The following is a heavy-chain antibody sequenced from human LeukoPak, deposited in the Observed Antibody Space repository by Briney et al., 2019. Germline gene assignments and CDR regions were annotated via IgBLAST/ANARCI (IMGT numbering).Heavy chain of an antibody. Sequence: GESLKISCKGSGYSFSSHWIGWVRQMPGKGLEWIGIIYPGDSDTRYSPSFQGQVTISADKSISTAYLQWSSLKASDTAMYYCASRGSYYGVFDIWGQGTMVTASS. D-gene: IGHD1-26*01. CDR3: ASRGSYYGVFDI. CDR2: IYPGDSDT. J-gene: IGHJ3*02. V-gene: IGHV5-51*01. CDR1: GYSFSSHW.